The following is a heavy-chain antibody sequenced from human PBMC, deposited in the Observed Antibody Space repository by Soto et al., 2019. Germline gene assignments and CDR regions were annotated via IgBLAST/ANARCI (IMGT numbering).Heavy chain of an antibody. D-gene: IGHD3-22*01. CDR3: ARVVGYDSSGYYYNYFDY. CDR2: IYYSGST. J-gene: IGHJ4*02. Sequence: PSETLSLTCTVSGGSISSGGYYWSWIRQHPGKGLEWIGYIYYSGSTYYNPSLKSRVTISVDTSKNQFSLKLSSVTAADTAVYYCARVVGYDSSGYYYNYFDYWGQGTLVTVSS. CDR1: GGSISSGGYY. V-gene: IGHV4-31*03.